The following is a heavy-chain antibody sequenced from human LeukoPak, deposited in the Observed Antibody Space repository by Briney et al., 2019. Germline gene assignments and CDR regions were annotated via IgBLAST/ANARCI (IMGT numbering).Heavy chain of an antibody. CDR2: IYYSGST. D-gene: IGHD6-19*01. Sequence: SETLSLTCTVSGGSISSYYWTWIRQPPGKGLEWIGYIYYSGSTNYNPSLKSRVTISVDTSKNQFSLKLNSVTAADTAVYYCATTRPDSGWYDYWGQGTLVTVSS. V-gene: IGHV4-59*01. CDR3: ATTRPDSGWYDY. J-gene: IGHJ4*02. CDR1: GGSISSYY.